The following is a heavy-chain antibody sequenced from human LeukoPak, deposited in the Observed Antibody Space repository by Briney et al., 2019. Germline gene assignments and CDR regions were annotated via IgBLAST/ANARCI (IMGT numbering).Heavy chain of an antibody. J-gene: IGHJ4*02. D-gene: IGHD2-15*01. CDR1: GVTFSSYA. CDR2: ISGSGVST. CDR3: AKDPATDIVVVVAADTVGY. Sequence: GGSLRLSCAASGVTFSSYAMRWVPQAPGEGLEWVSDISGSGVSTYYAVSVTGRFTISADNSKTTLYLQMNSLRAEDTAVYYCAKDPATDIVVVVAADTVGYWGQGTVVTVSS. V-gene: IGHV3-23*01.